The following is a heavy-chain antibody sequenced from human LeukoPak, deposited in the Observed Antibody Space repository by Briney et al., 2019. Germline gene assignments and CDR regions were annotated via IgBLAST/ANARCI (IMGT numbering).Heavy chain of an antibody. D-gene: IGHD2-2*01. CDR3: ARANFHCSSTSCYSLYGMDV. CDR1: RYTFTGYS. J-gene: IGHJ6*02. CDR2: INPTSGAP. Sequence: GSVKDSSKDSRYTFTGYSMHSVRPAPGQGREWMGWINPTSGAPNYAQKFQGRVTMTRDTSISTAYMELSRLRSNETAVYYCARANFHCSSTSCYSLYGMDVWGQGTTVTVSS. V-gene: IGHV1-2*02.